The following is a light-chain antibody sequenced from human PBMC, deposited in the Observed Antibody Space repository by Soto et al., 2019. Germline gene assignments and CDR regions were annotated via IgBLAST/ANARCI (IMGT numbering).Light chain of an antibody. J-gene: IGKJ4*01. CDR1: QTITNR. CDR3: LQHNSYPLT. CDR2: AAS. V-gene: IGKV1-17*01. Sequence: DIQMTQSPSTLSASVGDRVTITCRASQTITNRLAWYQQKPGKAPKRLIYAASSLQSGVPSRFSGSGSGTEFTLTISSLQPEDFATYYCLQHNSYPLTFGGGTKVDIK.